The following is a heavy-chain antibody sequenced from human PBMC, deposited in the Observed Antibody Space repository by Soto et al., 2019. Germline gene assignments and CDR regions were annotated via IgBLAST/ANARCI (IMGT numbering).Heavy chain of an antibody. D-gene: IGHD2-15*01. J-gene: IGHJ4*02. V-gene: IGHV3-23*01. CDR2: VSIGGST. CDR3: AKRRGAGGHFDY. Sequence: DVQLLESGVGLVQPEGSLRLSCAASGFTFSSYAMGWVRQGPGKGLEWVAVVSIGGSTNYADSVRGRFTISRDNSKNTLSLQMNSLTAEDTAVYFCAKRRGAGGHFDYWGQGALVTVSS. CDR1: GFTFSSYA.